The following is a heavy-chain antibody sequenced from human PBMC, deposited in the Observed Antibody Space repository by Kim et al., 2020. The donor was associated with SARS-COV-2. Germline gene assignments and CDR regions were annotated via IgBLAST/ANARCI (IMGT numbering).Heavy chain of an antibody. D-gene: IGHD6-13*01. CDR1: GFTFSSYE. V-gene: IGHV3-48*03. Sequence: GGSLRLSCAASGFTFSSYEMNWVRQAPGKGLEWVSYISSSGSTIYYADSVKCRFTISRDNAKNSLYLQMNSLRAEDTAVYYCARDFRPPRRGIAAAPWGQGTLVTVSS. J-gene: IGHJ5*02. CDR3: ARDFRPPRRGIAAAP. CDR2: ISSSGSTI.